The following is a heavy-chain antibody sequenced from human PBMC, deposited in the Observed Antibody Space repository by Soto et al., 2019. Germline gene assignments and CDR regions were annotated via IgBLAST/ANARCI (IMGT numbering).Heavy chain of an antibody. Sequence: PSETLSLTCTVSGGSISSNYWSWIRQPPGKGLEWIGYIYYSGSTKYNPSLKSRVTISVDTSKNQFSLKLSSVTAADTAVYYCAREGLITGTTYYYYGMDVWGQGTTVTVSS. V-gene: IGHV4-59*12. CDR3: AREGLITGTTYYYYGMDV. CDR2: IYYSGST. J-gene: IGHJ6*02. D-gene: IGHD1-7*01. CDR1: GGSISSNY.